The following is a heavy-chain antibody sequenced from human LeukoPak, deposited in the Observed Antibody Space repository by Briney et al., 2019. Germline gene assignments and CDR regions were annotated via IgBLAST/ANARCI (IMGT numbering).Heavy chain of an antibody. CDR1: GGSISSGGYY. Sequence: SETLSLTCTVPGGSISSGGYYLSWIRQHPGKGLEWIVYIYYSGSTYYNPSLKSRVTISVDTSKNQFSLKLSSVTAADTAVYYCARDRRGLRFLEWLPLYGMDVWGQGTTVTVSS. CDR3: ARDRRGLRFLEWLPLYGMDV. J-gene: IGHJ6*02. V-gene: IGHV4-31*03. CDR2: IYYSGST. D-gene: IGHD3-3*01.